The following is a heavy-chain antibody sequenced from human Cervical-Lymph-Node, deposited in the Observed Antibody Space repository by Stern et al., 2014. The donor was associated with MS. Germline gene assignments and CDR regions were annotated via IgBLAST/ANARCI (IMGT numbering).Heavy chain of an antibody. CDR3: ARQTTAWASDV. CDR2: IYPGDSET. V-gene: IGHV5-51*01. CDR1: GYKFSIYW. D-gene: IGHD1-14*01. J-gene: IGHJ4*02. Sequence: EMQLVESGAELIRPGESLKISCKGSGYKFSIYWIAWVRQMTGKGLEWMGIIYPGDSETRYSPSYQGQVTMSADKSTSTAYLQWSSLNASDTAMYFCARQTTAWASDVWGQGTLVTVSS.